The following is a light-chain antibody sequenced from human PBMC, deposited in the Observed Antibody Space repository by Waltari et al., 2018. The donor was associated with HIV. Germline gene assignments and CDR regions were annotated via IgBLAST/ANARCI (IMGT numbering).Light chain of an antibody. CDR3: QQYYSNPWM. J-gene: IGKJ1*01. Sequence: IVMTQSPDSLVVSLGEGATINCTSNHTLLHSSNNKNYLAWYQQKPGQPPKLLIYWASTRESGVPDRFSGSGSGTDFTLTISSLQAEDVAVYYCQQYYSNPWMFGQGTKVEIK. CDR2: WAS. CDR1: HTLLHSSNNKNY. V-gene: IGKV4-1*01.